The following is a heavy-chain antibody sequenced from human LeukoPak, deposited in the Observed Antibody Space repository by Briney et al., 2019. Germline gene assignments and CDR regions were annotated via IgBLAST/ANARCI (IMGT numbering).Heavy chain of an antibody. CDR2: ISGSGGST. D-gene: IGHD4/OR15-4a*01. CDR1: GFTLTSYA. Sequence: GGSLRLSCAASGFTLTSYAMSWVRQAPGKGLEWVSVISGSGGSTNYADSMKGRFTISRDNSKKTLYLQMNSLRAEDTAVYYCARRAGAYSHPYDYWGQGTLVTVSS. CDR3: ARRAGAYSHPYDY. J-gene: IGHJ4*02. V-gene: IGHV3-23*01.